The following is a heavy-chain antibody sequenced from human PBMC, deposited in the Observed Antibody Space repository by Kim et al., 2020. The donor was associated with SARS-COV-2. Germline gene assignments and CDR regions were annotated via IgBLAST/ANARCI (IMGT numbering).Heavy chain of an antibody. Sequence: SETLSLTCAVYGGSFSGYYWSWIRQPPGKGLEWIGEINHSGSTNYNPSLKSRVTISVDTSKNQFSLKLSFVTAADTAVYYCAGYPGGYCSGGSCYSLRWLDPWGQGTLVTVSS. CDR2: INHSGST. V-gene: IGHV4-34*01. J-gene: IGHJ5*02. D-gene: IGHD2-15*01. CDR3: AGYPGGYCSGGSCYSLRWLDP. CDR1: GGSFSGYY.